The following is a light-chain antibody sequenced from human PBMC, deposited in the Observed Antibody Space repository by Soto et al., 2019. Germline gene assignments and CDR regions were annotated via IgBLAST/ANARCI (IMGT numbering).Light chain of an antibody. CDR3: SSDADSNSYV. Sequence: QSALTQPPSASGSPGQSVTISCTGTSSDVGGYNVYWYQQHPGKAPKLMIYEVTKRPSGVPDRFSGSKSGNTASLTVSGLQAEDDADYYCSSDADSNSYVFGTGTKLTVL. J-gene: IGLJ1*01. CDR1: SSDVGGYN. V-gene: IGLV2-8*01. CDR2: EVT.